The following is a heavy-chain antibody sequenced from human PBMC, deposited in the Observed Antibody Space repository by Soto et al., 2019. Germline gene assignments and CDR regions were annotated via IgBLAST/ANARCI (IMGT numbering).Heavy chain of an antibody. CDR3: ARHGYSSSWYPDH. Sequence: GESLKISCQVSVYRFSSFWIGLVRQNTGKSLEWMAIAQHGQSETRNSPAYQGHVTITADASTNTAYLQWSSLRASDSAMYFCARHGYSSSWYPDHWGQGTLVTVSS. D-gene: IGHD6-13*01. V-gene: IGHV5-51*01. J-gene: IGHJ4*02. CDR2: AQHGQSET. CDR1: VYRFSSFW.